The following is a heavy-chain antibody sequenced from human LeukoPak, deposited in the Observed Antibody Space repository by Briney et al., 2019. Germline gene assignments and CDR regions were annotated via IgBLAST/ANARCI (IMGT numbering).Heavy chain of an antibody. CDR1: GFTFSSYG. CDR3: AREKVGTASLDY. Sequence: PGGSLRLSCAASGFTFSSYGMHWVRQAPGKGLEWVAFIRYDGSNKYYADSVKGRFTISRENAKNSLYLQMNSLRAGDTAVYYCAREKVGTASLDYWGQGTLVTVSS. D-gene: IGHD1-1*01. CDR2: IRYDGSNK. J-gene: IGHJ4*02. V-gene: IGHV3-30*02.